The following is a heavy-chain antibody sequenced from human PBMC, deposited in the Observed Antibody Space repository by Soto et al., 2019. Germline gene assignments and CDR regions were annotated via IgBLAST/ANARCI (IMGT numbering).Heavy chain of an antibody. J-gene: IGHJ5*02. CDR2: INPHGGST. CDR1: GDTFTSYY. CDR3: ARSSGGNFGIIIEGSNWFDP. Sequence: QVRLVQSGAEVRRPGASVKVSCKAPGDTFTSYYLNWVRQAPVQGLEWMGVINPHGGSTKYAQKFQGEVTMTRETSRSTVYMELRILRSDDTAIYYCARSSGGNFGIIIEGSNWFDPWGQGTLVTVSS. V-gene: IGHV1-46*01. D-gene: IGHD3-3*01.